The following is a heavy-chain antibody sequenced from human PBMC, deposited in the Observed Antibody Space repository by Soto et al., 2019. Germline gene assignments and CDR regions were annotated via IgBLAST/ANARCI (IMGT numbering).Heavy chain of an antibody. Sequence: QVQLQESGPGLVKPSQTLSLTCTVSGGSISSGGYYWSWIRQHPGKGLEWIGYIYYSGSTYYNPSLKSRVTISVDTSKNQFSLKLSSVTAADTAVYYCARAPGYRISTSCYGYYYGMDVWGQGTTVTVSS. CDR3: ARAPGYRISTSCYGYYYGMDV. V-gene: IGHV4-31*03. CDR2: IYYSGST. CDR1: GGSISSGGYY. D-gene: IGHD2-2*01. J-gene: IGHJ6*02.